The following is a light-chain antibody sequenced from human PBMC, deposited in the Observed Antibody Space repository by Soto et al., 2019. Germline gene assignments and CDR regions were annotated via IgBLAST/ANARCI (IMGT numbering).Light chain of an antibody. V-gene: IGKV3-15*01. CDR1: QSVSSD. J-gene: IGKJ1*01. CDR3: QQYNKWPQT. CDR2: GAS. Sequence: EIFMTQSPATLSVSPGERATLSCMASQSVSSDLAWYQHKPGQAPRLLIYGASTRATDIPATFTGSGSGTEFTLTISSLQSEDIAVYYCQQYNKWPQTFGQGTKVEIK.